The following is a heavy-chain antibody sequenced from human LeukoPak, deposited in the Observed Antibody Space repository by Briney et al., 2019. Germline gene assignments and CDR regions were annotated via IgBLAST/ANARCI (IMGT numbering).Heavy chain of an antibody. J-gene: IGHJ3*02. CDR3: ARDDEGIAAGDDAFDI. Sequence: GASVKVSCKASGGTFSSYAISWVRQAPGQGLEGMGGIIPIFGTTNYAQKFQGRVTITADESTSTAYMELSSLRSEDTAVYYCARDDEGIAAGDDAFDIWGQGTMGTVSS. CDR2: IIPIFGTT. CDR1: GGTFSSYA. D-gene: IGHD6-13*01. V-gene: IGHV1-69*13.